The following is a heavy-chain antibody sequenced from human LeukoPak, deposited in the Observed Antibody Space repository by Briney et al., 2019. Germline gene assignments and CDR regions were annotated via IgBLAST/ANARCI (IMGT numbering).Heavy chain of an antibody. Sequence: TGGSLRLSCAASGFTFSSYSMNWVRQAPGKGLEWVSSISSSSSYIYYADSVKGRFTISRDNAKNSLYLQMNSLRAEDTAVYYCARDVAAAGTNFDYWGQGTLVTVSS. CDR2: ISSSSSYI. J-gene: IGHJ4*02. CDR3: ARDVAAAGTNFDY. CDR1: GFTFSSYS. D-gene: IGHD6-13*01. V-gene: IGHV3-21*01.